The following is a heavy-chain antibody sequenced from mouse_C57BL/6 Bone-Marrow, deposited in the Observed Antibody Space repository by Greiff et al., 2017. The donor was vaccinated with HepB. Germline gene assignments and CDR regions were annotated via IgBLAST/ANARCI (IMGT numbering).Heavy chain of an antibody. CDR1: GYTFTSHW. D-gene: IGHD1-1*01. J-gene: IGHJ1*03. V-gene: IGHV1-56*01. CDR3: AFTPITTVVARWYFDV. CDR2: IFPGSGST. Sequence: VKLVESGPELVRPGASVKISCKAPGYTFTSHWMQWVRQRPGQGLEWIGEIFPGSGSTYYNEKFKGKATLTVDTSSSTAYMQLSSLTSEDSAVYFCAFTPITTVVARWYFDVWGTGTTVTVSS.